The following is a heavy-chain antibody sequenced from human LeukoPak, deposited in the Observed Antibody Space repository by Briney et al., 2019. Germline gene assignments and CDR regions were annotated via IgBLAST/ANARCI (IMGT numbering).Heavy chain of an antibody. CDR1: GLTFSAYA. CDR2: IGKSGGNT. CDR3: VPTSCYACDY. V-gene: IGHV3-23*01. J-gene: IGHJ4*02. D-gene: IGHD2-2*01. Sequence: PGVSLRLSCATSGLTFSAYAMKWVRQAPNKALEWVSGIGKSGGNTYYADSVKGRFTNSRDNSKNTLYLQMNSLRAEDTAVYYCVPTSCYACDYWGQGTLVT.